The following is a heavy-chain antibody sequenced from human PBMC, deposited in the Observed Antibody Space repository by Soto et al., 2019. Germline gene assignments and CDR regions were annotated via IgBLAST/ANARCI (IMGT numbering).Heavy chain of an antibody. CDR1: GFTFDDYA. Sequence: EVQLVESGGGVVQPGRSLRLSCTASGFTFDDYAMNWVRQAPGKGLEWVSSISWNSGIIVYADSVRGRFTISRDNAKTSLHLQMNSLRAEDTALYYCTKGASTSCFSAFDLWGQGTMVTVSS. CDR3: TKGASTSCFSAFDL. D-gene: IGHD2-2*01. CDR2: ISWNSGII. V-gene: IGHV3-9*01. J-gene: IGHJ3*01.